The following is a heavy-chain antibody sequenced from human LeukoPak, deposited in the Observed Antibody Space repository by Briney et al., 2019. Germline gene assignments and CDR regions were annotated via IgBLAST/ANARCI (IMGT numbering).Heavy chain of an antibody. J-gene: IGHJ6*02. CDR1: GDSVSSNSAA. CDR3: ARDLGSSSWHYYYYGMDV. D-gene: IGHD6-13*01. CDR2: TYYRSKWYN. V-gene: IGHV6-1*01. Sequence: SQTLSLTCGIYGDSVSSNSAAWNWIRQSPSRGLEWLGRTYYRSKWYNDYAVSVKSRITINPDTSKNQFSLQLNSVTPEDTAVYYCARDLGSSSWHYYYYGMDVWGQGTTVTVSS.